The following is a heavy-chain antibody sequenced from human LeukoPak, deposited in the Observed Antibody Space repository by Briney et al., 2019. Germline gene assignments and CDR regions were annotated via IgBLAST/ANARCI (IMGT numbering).Heavy chain of an antibody. V-gene: IGHV3-11*05. D-gene: IGHD2-2*02. CDR2: ISTTSSYT. CDR1: GFTFNDYY. J-gene: IGHJ5*02. Sequence: PGGSLRLSCAASGFTFNDYYMSWIRQAPGKGLEWVSYISTTSSYTDYADSVRGRFTISRDNAKNLLYLQMNSLRPEDTAVYYCARDWYCSSSICYTDRNWFDPWGQGTLVTASS. CDR3: ARDWYCSSSICYTDRNWFDP.